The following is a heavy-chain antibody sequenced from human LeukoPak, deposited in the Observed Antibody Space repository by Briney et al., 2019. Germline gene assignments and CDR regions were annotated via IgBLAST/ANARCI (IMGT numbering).Heavy chain of an antibody. J-gene: IGHJ4*02. CDR2: ISGSGGST. CDR1: GFTFSSYA. V-gene: IGHV3-23*01. CDR3: AKPRSGGYFDY. Sequence: GGSLRLSCAASGFTFSSYAMSWVRQAPGKGLEWVSGISGSGGSTYCADSVEGRFTISRDNSKNTLYLQMNSLRAEDTAVYYCAKPRSGGYFDYWGQGTLVTVSS.